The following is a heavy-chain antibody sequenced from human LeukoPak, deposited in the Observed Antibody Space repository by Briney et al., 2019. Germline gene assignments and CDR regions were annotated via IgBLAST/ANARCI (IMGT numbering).Heavy chain of an antibody. J-gene: IGHJ3*02. V-gene: IGHV3-74*01. CDR1: GFTFRKYW. CDR3: AREPSLRIPAVLAFDI. CDR2: INPDDEST. D-gene: IGHD6-13*01. Sequence: GGSLRLSCVASGFTFRKYWLHWVRQAPGKGLEWVSRINPDDESTSYADSVRGRFTISRDNAQNTLYLQMNSLRAEDTAVYYCAREPSLRIPAVLAFDIWGQGTMVTVSS.